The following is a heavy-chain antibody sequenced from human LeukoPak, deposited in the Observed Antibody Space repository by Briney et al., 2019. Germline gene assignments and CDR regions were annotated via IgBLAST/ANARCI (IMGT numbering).Heavy chain of an antibody. J-gene: IGHJ4*02. CDR3: ARDWFGDFDC. CDR1: GFTFSSYW. CDR2: IKQDGTEI. Sequence: GGSLRLSCAVSGFTFSSYWMSWVRQAPGKGLEWVATIKQDGTEISYVDSVKGRFTISRDNAKSSLYLQMNSLGAEDTAVCYCARDWFGDFDCWGQGTLVTVSS. D-gene: IGHD3-10*01. V-gene: IGHV3-7*01.